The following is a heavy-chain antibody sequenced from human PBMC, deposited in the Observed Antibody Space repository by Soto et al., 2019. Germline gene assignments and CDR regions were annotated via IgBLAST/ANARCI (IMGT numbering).Heavy chain of an antibody. CDR2: IYYSGST. CDR3: ARGRLAARPDYYGMDV. J-gene: IGHJ6*01. CDR1: GGSISSYY. Sequence: QVQLQESGPGLVKPSETLSLTCTVSGGSISSYYWSWIRQPPGKGLEWIGYIYYSGSTNYNPSLKSRVTISVDTSKNQFSLKLSSVTAADTAVYYCARGRLAARPDYYGMDVW. V-gene: IGHV4-59*01. D-gene: IGHD6-6*01.